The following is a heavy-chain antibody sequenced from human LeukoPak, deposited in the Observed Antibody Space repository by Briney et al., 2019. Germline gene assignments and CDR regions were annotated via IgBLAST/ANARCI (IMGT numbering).Heavy chain of an antibody. V-gene: IGHV3-53*01. D-gene: IGHD5-24*01. Sequence: GGSLRLSCAASGFIVSSNYMSWVRQAPGKGLEWVSIIYSGGSTYYADSVKGRFTISRDNSKNTLYLQMNSLRAEDTAVYYCARLLADGYSDIWGQGTLATVSS. CDR1: GFIVSSNY. CDR3: ARLLADGYSDI. J-gene: IGHJ3*02. CDR2: IYSGGST.